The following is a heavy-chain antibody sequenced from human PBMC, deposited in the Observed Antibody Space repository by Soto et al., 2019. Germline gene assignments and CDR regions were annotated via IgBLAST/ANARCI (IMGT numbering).Heavy chain of an antibody. CDR3: ARDRYCSGGSCYSAGYFQH. CDR1: GGTFSSYT. J-gene: IGHJ1*01. V-gene: IGHV1-69*08. D-gene: IGHD2-15*01. CDR2: IIPILGIA. Sequence: QVQLVQSGAEVKKPGSSVKVSCKASGGTFSSYTISWVRQAPGQGLEWMGRIIPILGIANYAQKFQVRVTITADKSTSTAYRELSSLRSEDTAVYYCARDRYCSGGSCYSAGYFQHWGQGTLVTVSS.